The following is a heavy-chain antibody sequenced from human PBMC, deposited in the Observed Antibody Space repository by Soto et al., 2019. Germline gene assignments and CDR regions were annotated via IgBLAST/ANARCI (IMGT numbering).Heavy chain of an antibody. Sequence: QITLKESGPTLVKPTQTLTLTCTFSGFSLSTSGVGVGWIRQPPGKALEWLALIYWDDDKRYSPSLKSRLTITKDTGKNQVVLTMTNMDPVDTATYDCGHSRQSIQAGYWGQGTLVTVSS. J-gene: IGHJ4*02. CDR3: GHSRQSIQAGY. CDR1: GFSLSTSGVG. CDR2: IYWDDDK. V-gene: IGHV2-5*02. D-gene: IGHD6-25*01.